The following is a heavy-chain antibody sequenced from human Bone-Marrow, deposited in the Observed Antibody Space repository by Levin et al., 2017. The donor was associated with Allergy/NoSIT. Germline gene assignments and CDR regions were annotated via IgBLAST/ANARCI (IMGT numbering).Heavy chain of an antibody. J-gene: IGHJ6*02. CDR3: ARADVIMIRGVPISGMDV. D-gene: IGHD3-10*01. CDR1: GFTFTSYY. CDR2: INPSGFST. Sequence: GESLKISCKASGFTFTSYYMHWVRQAPGQGLEWMGIINPSGFSTTYAQRFQGRVTMTRDTSTNTVYMQLSSLRSEDTAVYYCARADVIMIRGVPISGMDVWGQGTTVTVSS. V-gene: IGHV1-46*01.